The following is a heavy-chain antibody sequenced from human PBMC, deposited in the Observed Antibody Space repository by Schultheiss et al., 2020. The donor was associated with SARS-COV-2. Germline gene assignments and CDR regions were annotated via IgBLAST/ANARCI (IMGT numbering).Heavy chain of an antibody. V-gene: IGHV3-33*08. J-gene: IGHJ4*02. CDR3: AGARY. CDR2: IWDDGGNK. D-gene: IGHD3-16*01. Sequence: GESLKISCAASGFTFSSYGMHWVRQAPGKGLEWVAMIWDDGGNKYNADSVKGRFTISRDNSKNTLYLQMNSLRAEDTAVYYCAGARYWGQGTLVTVSS. CDR1: GFTFSSYG.